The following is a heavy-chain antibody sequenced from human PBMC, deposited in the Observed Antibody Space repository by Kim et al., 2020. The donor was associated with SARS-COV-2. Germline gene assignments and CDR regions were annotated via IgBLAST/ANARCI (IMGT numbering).Heavy chain of an antibody. Sequence: YADSVQGRFPISRDNSQSTLYLQVNTLRAEDTAVYYCAKDDGYGGNLFDYWGQGTLVTVSS. V-gene: IGHV3-23*01. D-gene: IGHD4-17*01. CDR3: AKDDGYGGNLFDY. J-gene: IGHJ4*02.